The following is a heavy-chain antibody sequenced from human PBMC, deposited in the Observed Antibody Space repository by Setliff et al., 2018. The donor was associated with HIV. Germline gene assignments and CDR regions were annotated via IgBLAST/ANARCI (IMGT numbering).Heavy chain of an antibody. CDR3: ARDFLGDPDWSLDY. J-gene: IGHJ4*02. CDR2: INTETGNP. D-gene: IGHD3-9*01. CDR1: GYTLTTFG. V-gene: IGHV7-4-1*02. Sequence: ASVKVSCKASGYTLTTFGISWVRQARGQGLEWMGWINTETGNPMYAQGFRGRFVFSLDTSVTTAYLQISSLTAEDTAVYYCARDFLGDPDWSLDYWGQGTLVTVSS.